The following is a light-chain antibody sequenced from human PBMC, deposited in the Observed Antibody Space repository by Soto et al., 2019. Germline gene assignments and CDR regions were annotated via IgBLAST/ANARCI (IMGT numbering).Light chain of an antibody. Sequence: EIVLTQSPGTLSLSPGERATLSCRASQSVSGNYLAWYQRKPGQTPRLLSYGAFSRAADIPNRFGGSGSGTDCTLTITRVELDHSAFGYYQHYGCSPPTFGQGTKVEIK. CDR2: GAF. CDR3: QHYGCSPPT. J-gene: IGKJ1*01. CDR1: QSVSGNY. V-gene: IGKV3-20*01.